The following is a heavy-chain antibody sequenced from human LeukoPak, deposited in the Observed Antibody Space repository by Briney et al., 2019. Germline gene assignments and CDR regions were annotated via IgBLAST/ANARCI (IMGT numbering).Heavy chain of an antibody. J-gene: IGHJ4*02. D-gene: IGHD3-16*01. V-gene: IGHV4-34*01. CDR3: AKVSFGSEDFDY. CDR1: GGSFSGYY. CDR2: INHSGST. Sequence: SETLSLTCAVYGGSFSGYYWSWIRQPPGKGLEWIGEINHSGSTNYNPSLKSRVTISVDTSKNQISLKLSSVTAADTAVYYCAKVSFGSEDFDYWGQGTLVTVSS.